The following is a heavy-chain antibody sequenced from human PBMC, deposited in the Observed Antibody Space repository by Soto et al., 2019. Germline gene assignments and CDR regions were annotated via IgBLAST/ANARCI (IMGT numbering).Heavy chain of an antibody. CDR2: ISTYNGNT. V-gene: IGHV1-18*01. Sequence: ASVKVSCKASGYTFTSYGISWVRQAPGQGLEWMGWISTYNGNTNYAQKLQGRVTMTTDTSTSTAYMELRSLRSDDTAVYYCARGEPRPHYGILNGYYDYWGQGTLVTVSS. CDR1: GYTFTSYG. J-gene: IGHJ4*02. D-gene: IGHD3-9*01. CDR3: ARGEPRPHYGILNGYYDY.